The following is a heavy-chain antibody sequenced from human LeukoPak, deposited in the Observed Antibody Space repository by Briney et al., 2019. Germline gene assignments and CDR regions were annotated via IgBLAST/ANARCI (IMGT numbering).Heavy chain of an antibody. V-gene: IGHV3-21*01. CDR2: ISSGSSYR. D-gene: IGHD4-17*01. CDR3: ARGHDYGDYGLGY. Sequence: PGGSLRLSCAASGFTFSSYSMNWVRQAPGKGLGWVSSISSGSSYRYYADSVKGRFTISRDNAKNSLYLQMNSLRAEDTAVYYCARGHDYGDYGLGYWGQGTPVTVSS. J-gene: IGHJ4*02. CDR1: GFTFSSYS.